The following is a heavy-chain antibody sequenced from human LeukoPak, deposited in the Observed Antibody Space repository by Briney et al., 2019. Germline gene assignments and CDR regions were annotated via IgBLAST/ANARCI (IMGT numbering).Heavy chain of an antibody. Sequence: ASVRVSCKPSGYTFTGYYMHWVRQAPGQGLEWMGWINPNSGGKNYAQTFQGRVTITRDTSISTAYMELSTLRPDAPAGYSCARGGKLVGATVYYFDYWGQGTLVTVSS. CDR1: GYTFTGYY. V-gene: IGHV1-2*02. D-gene: IGHD1-26*01. CDR3: ARGGKLVGATVYYFDY. CDR2: INPNSGGK. J-gene: IGHJ4*02.